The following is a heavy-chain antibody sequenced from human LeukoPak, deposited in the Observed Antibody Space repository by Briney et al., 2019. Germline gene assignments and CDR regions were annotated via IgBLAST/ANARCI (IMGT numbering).Heavy chain of an antibody. J-gene: IGHJ6*03. Sequence: GGSLRLSCAASGFTFSSYWMHWVRQAPGKGLVWVSGVNSDGTGTTYADSVEGRFTISRDNAKNTVYLQMHSLRAEDTAIYYCIRTLIVATSPYMDVWGKGTTVTVSS. D-gene: IGHD5-12*01. CDR3: IRTLIVATSPYMDV. CDR2: VNSDGTGT. CDR1: GFTFSSYW. V-gene: IGHV3-74*01.